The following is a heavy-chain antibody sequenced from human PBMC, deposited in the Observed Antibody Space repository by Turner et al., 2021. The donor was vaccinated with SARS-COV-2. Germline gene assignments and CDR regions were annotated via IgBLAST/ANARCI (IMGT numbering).Heavy chain of an antibody. D-gene: IGHD3-10*01. CDR1: GGPVSSYA. V-gene: IGHV1-69*04. CDR2: FIPILGIA. Sequence: QVQLVQSGASGKKPVSSVEVSCKASGGPVSSYANSWVRQVPGQGLEWMGRFIPILGIATYAQNFQGRVTITADTSTSTAYMELSSLRSEDTAVYYCARAMVRGVNAYAEYFQHWGQGTLVTVSS. CDR3: ARAMVRGVNAYAEYFQH. J-gene: IGHJ1*01.